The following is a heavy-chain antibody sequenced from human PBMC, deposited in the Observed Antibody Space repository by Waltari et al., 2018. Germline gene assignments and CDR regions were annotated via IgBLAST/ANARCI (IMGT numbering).Heavy chain of an antibody. CDR2: ISYDGSNK. CDR1: GFSFSRSG. CDR3: AKDISPDY. Sequence: QVQLVESGGGVVQPGRSLRLSCAASGFSFSRSGMHWVRQAPGKGLEWVAVISYDGSNKYYADSVKGRFTISRDNSKNTLYLQMNSLRAEDTAVYYCAKDISPDYWGQGTLVTVSS. J-gene: IGHJ4*02. V-gene: IGHV3-30*18.